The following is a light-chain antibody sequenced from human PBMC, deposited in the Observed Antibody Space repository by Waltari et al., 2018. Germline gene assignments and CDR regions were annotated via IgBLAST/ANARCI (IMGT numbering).Light chain of an antibody. CDR2: VNSDGSH. J-gene: IGLJ3*02. Sequence: QLVLTQSPSASASLGASVKLTCTLSRGHRSNIIAWHQQQPEKGPRYLMKVNSDGSHSKGDEIPDRFSGSSSGAERYLTIASLQSEDEADYYCQTGGHGTWVFGGGTKLTVL. V-gene: IGLV4-69*01. CDR1: RGHRSNI. CDR3: QTGGHGTWV.